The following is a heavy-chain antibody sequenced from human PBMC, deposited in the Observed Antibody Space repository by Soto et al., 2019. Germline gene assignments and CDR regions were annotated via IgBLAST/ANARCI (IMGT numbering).Heavy chain of an antibody. CDR2: IIPIFGTA. J-gene: IGHJ4*02. Sequence: QVQLVQSGAEVKKPGSSVKVSCKASGGTFNSYAISWARQAPGQGLEWMGGIIPIFGTANYAQKFQGRVTITADESTSTGYTVRSSLRSVDTAVYYCAGRGYSYDSLDYRGQGTLVHVSS. D-gene: IGHD5-18*01. V-gene: IGHV1-69*12. CDR1: GGTFNSYA. CDR3: AGRGYSYDSLDY.